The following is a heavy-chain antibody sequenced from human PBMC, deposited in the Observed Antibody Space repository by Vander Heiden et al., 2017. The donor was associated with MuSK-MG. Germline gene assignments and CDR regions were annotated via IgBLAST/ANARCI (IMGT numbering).Heavy chain of an antibody. D-gene: IGHD4-17*01. J-gene: IGHJ4*01. CDR2: IIPIFGTA. V-gene: IGHV1-69*01. Sequence: QVQLVQSGAEVKKRGSSVKVYCKACGGTFRSYAISWVRQAPGQGLEWMGGIIPIFGTANDAQKSQGRVTITADESTSTAYMELSSLRSEHTAVHYCARDGYGGCHPSGYATGICGYWCDGPLV. CDR1: GGTFRSYA. CDR3: ARDGYGGCHPSGYATGICGY.